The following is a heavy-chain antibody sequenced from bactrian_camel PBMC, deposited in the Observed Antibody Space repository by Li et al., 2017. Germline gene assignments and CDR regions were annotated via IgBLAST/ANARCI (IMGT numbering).Heavy chain of an antibody. J-gene: IGHJ4*01. Sequence: VQLVESGGDLVQPGGSLRLSCVASGFTFSDVTMSWVRQAAGKGLEWVSTITPDGARQYYADSVKGRFTISRDNAKNTVYLQMNSLNSEDTALYYCWSRAGWGQGTQVTVS. V-gene: IGHV3S40*01. CDR1: GFTFSDVT. CDR2: ITPDGARQ. CDR3: WSRAG.